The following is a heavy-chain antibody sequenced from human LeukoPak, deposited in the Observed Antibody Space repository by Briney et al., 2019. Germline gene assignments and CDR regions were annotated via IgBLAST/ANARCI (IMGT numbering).Heavy chain of an antibody. Sequence: PSETLSLTCTVSGGSISSYYWSWIRQPPGKGLEWIGYIYYSGSTNYNPSLKSRVTISVDTSKNQFSLKLSSVTAADTAVYYCASLLRPGSYFDYWGQGTLVTVSS. CDR2: IYYSGST. CDR3: ASLLRPGSYFDY. J-gene: IGHJ4*02. V-gene: IGHV4-59*08. D-gene: IGHD3-10*01. CDR1: GGSISSYY.